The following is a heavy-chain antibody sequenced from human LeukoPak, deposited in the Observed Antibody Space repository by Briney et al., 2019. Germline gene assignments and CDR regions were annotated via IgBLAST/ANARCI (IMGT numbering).Heavy chain of an antibody. J-gene: IGHJ4*02. CDR3: ARFGRYGSGRLYYFDY. CDR1: GGSISSYY. CDR2: IYYSGST. D-gene: IGHD3-10*01. V-gene: IGHV4-59*01. Sequence: SETLSLTCTVSGGSISSYYWSWIRQPPGKGLEWIGYIYYSGSTNYNPSLKSRVTISVDTSKNQFSLKLSSVTAADTAVYYCARFGRYGSGRLYYFDYWGQGTLVTVSS.